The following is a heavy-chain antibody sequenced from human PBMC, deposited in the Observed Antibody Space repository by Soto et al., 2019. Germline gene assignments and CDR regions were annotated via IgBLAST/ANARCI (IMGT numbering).Heavy chain of an antibody. J-gene: IGHJ6*02. CDR3: ARGDVISGYDFNYYYGMDV. Sequence: SETLSLTCTVSGGSVSSGSYYWSWIRQPPGKGLEWIGYIYYSGSTNYNPSLKSRVTISVDTSKNQFSLKLSSVTAADTAVYYCARGDVISGYDFNYYYGMDVWGQGTTVTVSS. CDR1: GGSVSSGSYY. D-gene: IGHD5-12*01. CDR2: IYYSGST. V-gene: IGHV4-61*01.